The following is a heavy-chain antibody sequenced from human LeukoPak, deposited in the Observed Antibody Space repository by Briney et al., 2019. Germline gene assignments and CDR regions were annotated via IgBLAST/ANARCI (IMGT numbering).Heavy chain of an antibody. CDR2: ITTSGSTI. CDR1: GFTFSSYE. CDR3: ARKLTHYFDY. Sequence: GGSLRLSCAASGFTFSSYEMNWVRLAPGKGLEWVSYITTSGSTIYYADSVKGRFTISRDNAKNSLFLQMNSLRAEDTAVYYCARKLTHYFDYWGQGTLVTVSS. J-gene: IGHJ4*02. V-gene: IGHV3-48*03. D-gene: IGHD3-9*01.